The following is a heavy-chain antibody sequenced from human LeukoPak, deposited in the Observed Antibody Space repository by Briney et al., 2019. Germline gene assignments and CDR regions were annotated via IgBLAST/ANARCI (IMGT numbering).Heavy chain of an antibody. CDR1: GFTFTSSA. CDR2: IVVGSGNT. V-gene: IGHV1-58*02. J-gene: IGHJ3*02. Sequence: TSVKVSCKASGFTFTSSAMQWVRQARGQRLEWIGWIVVGSGNTNYAQKFQERVTITRGMSTSTAYMELSSLRSEDTAVYYCAAVDLWDTMGLEDAFDIWGQGTMVTVSS. CDR3: AAVDLWDTMGLEDAFDI. D-gene: IGHD3-10*01.